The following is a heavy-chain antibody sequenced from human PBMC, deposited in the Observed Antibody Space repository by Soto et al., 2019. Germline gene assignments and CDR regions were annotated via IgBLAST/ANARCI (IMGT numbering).Heavy chain of an antibody. V-gene: IGHV3-53*02. CDR2: IYNDNNT. CDR1: GFTVSSDS. CDR3: ARHYSAMGV. J-gene: IGHJ6*02. Sequence: EVQLVETGGDLIQPGGSLRLSCAASGFTVSSDSMTWVRQAPGKGLEWISIIYNDNNTVYADSVKGRFSISRDTSKNILYLQLNSLRAEDTAEYYCARHYSAMGVWGQGTTVTVSS.